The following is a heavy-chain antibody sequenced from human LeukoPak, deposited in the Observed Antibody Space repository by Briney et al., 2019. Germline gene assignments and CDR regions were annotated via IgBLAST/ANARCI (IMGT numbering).Heavy chain of an antibody. CDR1: GFTFRSYG. CDR3: AKPAGVTYRNFDY. Sequence: GRSLRLSCAASGFTFRSYGMHWVRQAPGKGLEWVAVISYDGSNKYYADSVKGRFTISRDNSKNTLYLQMNSLRAEDTAVYYCAKPAGVTYRNFDYWGQGTLVTVSS. CDR2: ISYDGSNK. J-gene: IGHJ4*02. D-gene: IGHD4-23*01. V-gene: IGHV3-30*18.